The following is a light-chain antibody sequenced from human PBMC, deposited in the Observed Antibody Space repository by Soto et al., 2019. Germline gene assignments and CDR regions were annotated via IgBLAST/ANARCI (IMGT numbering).Light chain of an antibody. CDR2: DAS. CDR3: QQRYNWPLVT. CDR1: QSVGSN. J-gene: IGKJ4*01. Sequence: EIVLTQSPATLSLSPGERASLSCRASQSVGSNLAWYQQKAGQAPRLLIFDASNRATGIPARFSGSGSGTDFTLTITTLEPEDFAVYYCQQRYNWPLVTFGGGTKVEV. V-gene: IGKV3-11*01.